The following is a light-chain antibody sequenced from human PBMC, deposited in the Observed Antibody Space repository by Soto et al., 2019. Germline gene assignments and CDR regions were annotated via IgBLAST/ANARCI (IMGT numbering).Light chain of an antibody. V-gene: IGKV1-9*01. CDR3: QQLNSYLLT. CDR1: QGISSY. J-gene: IGKJ4*01. CDR2: AAS. Sequence: IQLTQSPSSLSASVGDRVTITCRASQGISSYLALYQQKPGKAPKLLIYAASTLQSGVPSRFSGSGSGTEFTLTISSLQPEDFATYYCQQLNSYLLTLGGGTKVDIK.